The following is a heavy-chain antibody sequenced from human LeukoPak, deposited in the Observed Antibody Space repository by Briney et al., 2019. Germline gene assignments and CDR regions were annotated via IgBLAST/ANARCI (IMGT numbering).Heavy chain of an antibody. CDR3: ARGWEYSSGWYYFDY. CDR1: GDCVSINRAV. Sequence: SQTLSLTSAISGDCVSINRAVSNWIRQSPSRGLEWLGRTYYMAKWHNEYAGSVKSRITVNTDTSNNQCYLKLNYVTPRHSIAYYCARGWEYSSGWYYFDYWGQGTLVTVAS. D-gene: IGHD6-19*01. V-gene: IGHV6-1*01. CDR2: TYYMAKWHN. J-gene: IGHJ4*02.